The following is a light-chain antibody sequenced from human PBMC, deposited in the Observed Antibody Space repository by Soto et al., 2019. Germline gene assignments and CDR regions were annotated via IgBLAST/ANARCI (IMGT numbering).Light chain of an antibody. J-gene: IGKJ1*01. CDR2: DAS. CDR1: QYVTTN. Sequence: EVVMTQFPDTLSVSPGERATLSCRASQYVTTNLAWYQQRPGQAPRLLIYDASTRATGIPARFSGSGSGTEFTLTISSLQSEDFAVYYCQQYNDWLWTFGQGTKVDIK. CDR3: QQYNDWLWT. V-gene: IGKV3-15*01.